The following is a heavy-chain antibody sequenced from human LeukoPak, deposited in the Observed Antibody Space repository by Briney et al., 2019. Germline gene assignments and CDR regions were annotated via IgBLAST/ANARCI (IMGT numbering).Heavy chain of an antibody. V-gene: IGHV1-8*03. CDR3: ARDQWPGVRGWKLNGFDI. Sequence: ASVKVSCKASGYTFTSYDINWVRQATGQGLEWMGWMNPNSGNTGYAQKFQGRVTITRNTSISTAYMELSSLRSDDTAVYYCARDQWPGVRGWKLNGFDIWGQGTMVIVSS. J-gene: IGHJ3*02. CDR1: GYTFTSYD. D-gene: IGHD3-10*01. CDR2: MNPNSGNT.